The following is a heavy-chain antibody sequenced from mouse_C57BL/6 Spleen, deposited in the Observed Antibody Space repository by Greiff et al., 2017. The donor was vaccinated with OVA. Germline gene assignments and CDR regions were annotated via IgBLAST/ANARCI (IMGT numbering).Heavy chain of an antibody. D-gene: IGHD1-1*01. CDR3: ASLITTVVAYWYFDV. V-gene: IGHV3-6*01. J-gene: IGHJ1*03. CDR2: ISYDGSN. Sequence: ESGPGLVKPSQSLSLTCSVPGYSITSGYYWNWIRQFPGNKLEWMGYISYDGSNNYNPSLKNRISITRDTSKNQFFLKLNSVTTEDTATYYCASLITTVVAYWYFDVWGTGTTVTVSS. CDR1: GYSITSGYY.